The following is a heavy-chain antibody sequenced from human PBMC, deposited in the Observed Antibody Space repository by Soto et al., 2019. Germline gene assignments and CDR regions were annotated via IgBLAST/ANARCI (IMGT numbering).Heavy chain of an antibody. V-gene: IGHV3-48*02. D-gene: IGHD4-17*01. J-gene: IGHJ4*02. CDR1: GFRFSDHS. Sequence: EVQLLESGGGLIHPGGSLRLSCVASGFRFSDHSMNWVRQAPGKGLEWVSYITSSGDSIYYADSVKGRFTVSRDNAKNSLFLQMISLRDEDTAAYYCARLPKGSRVTSWGQGTLVTVSS. CDR2: ITSSGDSI. CDR3: ARLPKGSRVTS.